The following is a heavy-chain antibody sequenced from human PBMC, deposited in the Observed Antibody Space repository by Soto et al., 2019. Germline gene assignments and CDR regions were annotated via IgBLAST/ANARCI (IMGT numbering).Heavy chain of an antibody. V-gene: IGHV4-31*03. CDR3: ARVQRFYPAW. CDR1: GGSISSSGYY. CDR2: IDYSGSS. D-gene: IGHD3-3*01. J-gene: IGHJ4*02. Sequence: SETLSLTCTVSGGSISSSGYYWSWIRQHPGKGLEWIGYIDYSGSSYYNPSLKSRLSISVDTSKNQFSLNLTSVTAADTAIHYCARVQRFYPAWWGQVTLVTFSS.